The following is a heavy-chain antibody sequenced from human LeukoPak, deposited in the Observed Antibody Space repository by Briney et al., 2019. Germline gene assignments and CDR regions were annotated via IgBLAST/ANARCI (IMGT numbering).Heavy chain of an antibody. Sequence: SETLSLTCTVSGGSISSYYWSWIRQPPGKGLEWIGTIYYSGSTYYNPSLKSRVTISVDTSKNQFSLKLSSVTAADTALYYCARATYCSTTSCYAGRFNWFDPWGQGTLVTVSS. CDR1: GGSISSYY. CDR3: ARATYCSTTSCYAGRFNWFDP. CDR2: IYYSGST. V-gene: IGHV4-39*01. D-gene: IGHD2-2*01. J-gene: IGHJ5*02.